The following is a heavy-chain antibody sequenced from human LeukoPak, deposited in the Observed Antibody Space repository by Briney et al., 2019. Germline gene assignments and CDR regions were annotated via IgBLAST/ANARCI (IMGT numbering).Heavy chain of an antibody. CDR3: AREGAYCSGGSCKYYFDY. Sequence: GGSLRLFCAASGFTFSNYWMSWVRQAPGKGLEWVANIKQDGSKKYYVDSVKGRFTISRDNAKDSLYLQMNSLRAEDTAVYYCAREGAYCSGGSCKYYFDYWGQGTLVTVSS. CDR1: GFTFSNYW. CDR2: IKQDGSKK. D-gene: IGHD2-15*01. J-gene: IGHJ4*02. V-gene: IGHV3-7*01.